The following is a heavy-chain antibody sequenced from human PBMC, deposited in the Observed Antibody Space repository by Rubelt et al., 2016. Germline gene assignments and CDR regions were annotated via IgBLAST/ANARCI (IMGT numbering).Heavy chain of an antibody. V-gene: IGHV1-18*01. Sequence: QVQLVQSGAEVKKPGASVKVSCKASGYTFTSYGISWVRQAPGQGLEWRGWIRAYDGNTNYAQKLQGRVTMTTDTATSTAYRELRSLRSDDTAVYFCARDQLALYAFDIWGQGTMVTVSS. CDR1: GYTFTSYG. CDR2: IRAYDGNT. CDR3: ARDQLALYAFDI. J-gene: IGHJ3*02. D-gene: IGHD1-1*01.